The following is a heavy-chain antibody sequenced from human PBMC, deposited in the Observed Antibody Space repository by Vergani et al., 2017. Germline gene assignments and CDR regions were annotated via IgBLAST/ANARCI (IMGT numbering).Heavy chain of an antibody. Sequence: QVKLQESGPGLVKPSETLSLTCTVSGASVNSYYWSWIRQPPGKGLDWMGYVSFRWDTLYDPPVKVRMTISLNTSSNQFSLYLTSVTAADTAVYYCARSRIYYGAGSPDYWVQGTLVTVSS. D-gene: IGHD3-10*01. V-gene: IGHV4-59*02. J-gene: IGHJ4*02. CDR3: ARSRIYYGAGSPDY. CDR2: VSFRWDT. CDR1: GASVNSYY.